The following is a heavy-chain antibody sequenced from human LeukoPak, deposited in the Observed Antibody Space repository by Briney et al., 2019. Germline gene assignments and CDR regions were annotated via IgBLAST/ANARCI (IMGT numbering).Heavy chain of an antibody. CDR2: INSDGSTT. CDR3: ASLGNSYNGGFDI. V-gene: IGHV3-74*01. CDR1: GFTSSSYW. Sequence: PGGSLRLSCAASGFTSSSYWMHWVRQAPGKGLLWVSRINSDGSTTTYAASVKGRFTISRDNAKNTLYLQMNSLRAVDTAVYFCASLGNSYNGGFDIWGQGTMVTVSS. D-gene: IGHD3-10*01. J-gene: IGHJ3*02.